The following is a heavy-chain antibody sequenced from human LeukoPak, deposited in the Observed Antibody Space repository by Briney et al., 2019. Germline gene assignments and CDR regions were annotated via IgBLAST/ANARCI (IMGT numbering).Heavy chain of an antibody. Sequence: PSETLSLTCTVSGGSNSSGSYYWSWIRQPAGKGLEWIGRIYTSGSTNYNPSLKSRVTISVDTSKNQFSLKLSSVTAADTAVYYCARDHGSSGLDYWGQGTLVTVSS. CDR3: ARDHGSSGLDY. D-gene: IGHD6-25*01. V-gene: IGHV4-61*02. CDR2: IYTSGST. CDR1: GGSNSSGSYY. J-gene: IGHJ4*02.